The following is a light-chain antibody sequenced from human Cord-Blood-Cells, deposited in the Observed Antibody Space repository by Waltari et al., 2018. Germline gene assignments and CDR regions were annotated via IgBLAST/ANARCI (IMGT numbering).Light chain of an antibody. CDR3: CSYAGSSTWV. CDR2: EGS. Sequence: QSALTQPASASGSPGQSITIPCPGPSSAVGSYNLVSWYQQHPGKAPKLMIYEGSKRPSGVSHRFSGSKSGNTASLTIAGLQAEDEADYYCCSYAGSSTWVFGGGTKLTVL. CDR1: SSAVGSYNL. J-gene: IGLJ3*02. V-gene: IGLV2-23*01.